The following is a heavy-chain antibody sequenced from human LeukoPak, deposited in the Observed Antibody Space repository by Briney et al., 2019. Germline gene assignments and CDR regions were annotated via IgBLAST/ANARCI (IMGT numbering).Heavy chain of an antibody. Sequence: GGSLRLSCEASGFPFSSYSMSWVRQARGKGLEWVSSITSSSRYIYYTDSVKGRFTISRDNANNALSLQMNSPRVEDTAVYYCAELGITMIGGVWGKGTTVTISS. V-gene: IGHV3-21*01. CDR2: ITSSSRYI. CDR1: GFPFSSYS. J-gene: IGHJ6*04. CDR3: AELGITMIGGV. D-gene: IGHD3-10*02.